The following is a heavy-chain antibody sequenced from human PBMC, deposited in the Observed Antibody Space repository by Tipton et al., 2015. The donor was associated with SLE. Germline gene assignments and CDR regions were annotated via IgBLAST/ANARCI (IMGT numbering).Heavy chain of an antibody. CDR1: GFTFRTYG. J-gene: IGHJ4*02. D-gene: IGHD1/OR15-1a*01. V-gene: IGHV3-30*02. CDR2: IRFDGNVK. Sequence: SLRFSCAASGFTFRTYGMHWVRQAPGKGLEWVSFIRFDGNVKQYADSVRGRFTISRDNSKNTLSLQMNSLRVDDTATYYCAKFEKTTDFYLDSWGQGTLVSVSS. CDR3: AKFEKTTDFYLDS.